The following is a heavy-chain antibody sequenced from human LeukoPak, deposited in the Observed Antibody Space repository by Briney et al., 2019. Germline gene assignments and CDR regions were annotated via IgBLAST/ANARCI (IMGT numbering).Heavy chain of an antibody. CDR1: GGSISSSSYY. CDR3: ARNLRLLWFGELYDY. D-gene: IGHD3-10*01. V-gene: IGHV4-39*07. CDR2: IYYSGST. J-gene: IGHJ4*02. Sequence: SETLSLTCTVSGGSISSSSYYWGWIRQPPGKGLEWIGSIYYSGSTYYNPSLKSRVTISVDTSKNQFSLKLSSVTAADTAVYYCARNLRLLWFGELYDYWGQGTLVTVSS.